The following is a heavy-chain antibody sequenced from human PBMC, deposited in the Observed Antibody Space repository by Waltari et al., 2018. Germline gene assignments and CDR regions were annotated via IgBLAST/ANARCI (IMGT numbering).Heavy chain of an antibody. D-gene: IGHD6-19*01. J-gene: IGHJ4*02. V-gene: IGHV4-34*01. CDR3: ARSSPGIAVAHLGGFDY. Sequence: QVQLQQWGAGLLKPSETLSLTCAVYGGSFSGYYWSWIRQPPGKGLEWIGEINHSGSTNYTPSLKSRVTISVDTSKNQFSLKLSSVTAADTAVYYCARSSPGIAVAHLGGFDYWGQGTLVTVSS. CDR2: INHSGST. CDR1: GGSFSGYY.